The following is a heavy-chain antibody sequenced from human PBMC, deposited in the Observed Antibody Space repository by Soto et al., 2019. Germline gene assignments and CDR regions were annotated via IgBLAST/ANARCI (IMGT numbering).Heavy chain of an antibody. D-gene: IGHD6-13*01. J-gene: IGHJ5*02. CDR1: GGSVSSGSYY. V-gene: IGHV4-31*03. CDR2: IYYSGST. Sequence: SETLSLTGTVSGGSVSSGSYYWSWIRQPPGKGLEWIGSIYYSGSTYYNPSIKSRVTISVDTSKNQFSLKLSSVTAADTAVYYCASIAARRENWFDPWGQGTLVTVSS. CDR3: ASIAARRENWFDP.